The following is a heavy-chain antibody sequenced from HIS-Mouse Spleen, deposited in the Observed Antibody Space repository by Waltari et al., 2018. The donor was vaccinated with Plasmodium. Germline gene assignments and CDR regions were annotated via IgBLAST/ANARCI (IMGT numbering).Heavy chain of an antibody. CDR3: AKDRRSSSWYVDY. D-gene: IGHD6-13*01. J-gene: IGHJ4*02. V-gene: IGHV3-30*18. CDR1: GFTFSSFG. Sequence: QVQLVESGGGVVRPGRALSLSCAAAGFTFSSFGMHWVRQAPGKGLEWVAVISYDGSNKYYADSVKGRFTISRDNSKNTLYLQMNSLRAEDTAVYYCAKDRRSSSWYVDYWGQGTLVTVSS. CDR2: ISYDGSNK.